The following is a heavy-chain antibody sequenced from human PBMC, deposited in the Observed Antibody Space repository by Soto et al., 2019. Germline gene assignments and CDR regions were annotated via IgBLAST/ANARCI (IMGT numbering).Heavy chain of an antibody. Sequence: GGSLRLSCAATGFTFSTYWMHWVRQGPGKGLVWVSRISTDGSSTTYADSVKGRFTISRDNAKNTLYLQMNSLRAEDTAVYYCARDAHRGGDYDYWGQGALVTVSS. V-gene: IGHV3-74*01. CDR1: GFTFSTYW. CDR3: ARDAHRGGDYDY. J-gene: IGHJ4*02. CDR2: ISTDGSST. D-gene: IGHD3-16*01.